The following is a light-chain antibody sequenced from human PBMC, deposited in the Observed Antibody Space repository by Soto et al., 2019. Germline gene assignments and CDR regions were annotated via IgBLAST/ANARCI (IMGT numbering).Light chain of an antibody. Sequence: QPVLTQSPSASASLGASVKLTCTLSSGHNSYAIAWHQQQPEKGPRYLMKLNSDGSHSKGDGIPDRFSGSSSGAERFLTISSRQSEDEADYYCQTWGTGTVVFGGGTKLTVL. V-gene: IGLV4-69*01. CDR1: SGHNSYA. CDR2: LNSDGSH. CDR3: QTWGTGTVV. J-gene: IGLJ2*01.